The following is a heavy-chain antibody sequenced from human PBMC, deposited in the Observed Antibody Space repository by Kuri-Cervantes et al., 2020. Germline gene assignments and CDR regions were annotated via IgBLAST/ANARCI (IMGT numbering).Heavy chain of an antibody. D-gene: IGHD3-10*01. CDR2: INHSGNT. J-gene: IGHJ6*03. CDR1: GGSFSGYY. Sequence: SETLSLTCAVYGGSFSGYYWSWIRQPPGKGLEWIGEINHSGNTNYNPSLKSRVTISGDRSKNEFSLKLTSVTAADTGVYYCARGFAGGSAPAFYLDVWGKGTTVTVSS. CDR3: ARGFAGGSAPAFYLDV. V-gene: IGHV4-34*01.